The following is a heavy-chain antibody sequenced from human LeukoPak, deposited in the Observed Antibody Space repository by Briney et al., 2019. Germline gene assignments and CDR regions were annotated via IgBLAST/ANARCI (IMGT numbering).Heavy chain of an antibody. J-gene: IGHJ6*03. D-gene: IGHD3-3*01. CDR1: GGSISNYY. Sequence: SETLSLTCTVSGGSISNYYWSWVRQPPGKRLEWIGYISYSGSTNYNPSLRSRVTISVHTSKNQFSLRLSSVTAADTAVYFCARDVFFWSVKKDYMDVWGKGTTVTVSS. V-gene: IGHV4-59*01. CDR2: ISYSGST. CDR3: ARDVFFWSVKKDYMDV.